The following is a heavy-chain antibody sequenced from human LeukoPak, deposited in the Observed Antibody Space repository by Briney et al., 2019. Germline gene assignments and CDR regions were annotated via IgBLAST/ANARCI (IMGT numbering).Heavy chain of an antibody. CDR3: ARDLGAVAGIDY. V-gene: IGHV4-59*12. D-gene: IGHD6-19*01. J-gene: IGHJ4*02. CDR1: GGSISNYY. CDR2: IYYSGST. Sequence: SETLSLTCTVSGGSISNYYWSWIRQPPGKGLEWIGYIYYSGSTNYNPSLKSRVTISVDTSKNQFSLKLRSVTATATAVYFCARDLGAVAGIDYWGQGTLVTVSS.